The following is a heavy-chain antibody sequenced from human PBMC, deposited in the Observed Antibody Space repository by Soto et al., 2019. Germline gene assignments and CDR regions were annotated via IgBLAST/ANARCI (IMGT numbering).Heavy chain of an antibody. J-gene: IGHJ4*02. CDR2: ISTYNGNT. CDR3: AREMVRGVGSDY. V-gene: IGHV1-18*01. D-gene: IGHD3-10*01. CDR1: GYTFTSYG. Sequence: ASVKVSCTASGYTFTSYGISCVRQAPGQGLEWMGWISTYNGNTKYVQKLQGRVTMTTDTSTSTAYMELRSLRSDDTAVFYCAREMVRGVGSDYWGQGTLVTVSS.